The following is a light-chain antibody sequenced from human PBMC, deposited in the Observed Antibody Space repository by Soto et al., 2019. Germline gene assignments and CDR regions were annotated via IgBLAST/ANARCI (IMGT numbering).Light chain of an antibody. Sequence: DIQMTQSPSTLSASVGDRVTIPCRASQSISSWLAGYQQKPGTAPKLLIYKTSTLQTGVPPRFRGSGSGTEFSLTISSLQPDDFATYYCQQYNDNWTFGQGTKV. CDR1: QSISSW. J-gene: IGKJ1*01. CDR2: KTS. CDR3: QQYNDNWT. V-gene: IGKV1-5*03.